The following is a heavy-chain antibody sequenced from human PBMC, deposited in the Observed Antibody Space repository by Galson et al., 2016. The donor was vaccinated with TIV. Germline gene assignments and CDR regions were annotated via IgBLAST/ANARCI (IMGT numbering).Heavy chain of an antibody. CDR2: ISATGTYK. CDR1: GFTFSRAD. V-gene: IGHV3-21*06. D-gene: IGHD2-21*01. J-gene: IGHJ4*02. Sequence: SLRLSCATSGFTFSRADINWVRQAPGKGLEWVSYISATGTYKYYADSVMGRFTISRDNAQNSLYLQLDSLRAEATGVYYCATERGRTVVAAGPYFYSWGQGTLVTVSS. CDR3: ATERGRTVVAAGPYFYS.